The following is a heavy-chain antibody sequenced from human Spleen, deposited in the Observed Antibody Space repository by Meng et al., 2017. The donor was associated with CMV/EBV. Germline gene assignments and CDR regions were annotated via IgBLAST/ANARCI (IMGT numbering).Heavy chain of an antibody. CDR1: GYTFTGYY. CDR3: ASEGTPFRYCSSTSCPYYYYGMDV. D-gene: IGHD2-2*01. J-gene: IGHJ6*02. CDR2: INPNSGGT. V-gene: IGHV1-2*02. Sequence: ASVKVSCKASGYTFTGYYMHWVRQAPGQGLEWMGWINPNSGGTNYAQKFQGRVTMTRDTSISTAYMELSRLRADDTAVYYCASEGTPFRYCSSTSCPYYYYGMDVWGQGTTVTVSS.